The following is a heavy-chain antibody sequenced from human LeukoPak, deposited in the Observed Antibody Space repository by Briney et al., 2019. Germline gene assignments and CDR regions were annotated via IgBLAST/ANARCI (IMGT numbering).Heavy chain of an antibody. Sequence: GESLKISCKGSGYSFSSYWIGWVRQMPGKGLEWMGIIYSGDSDTTYSPSFQGQVIISADKSINSAYLQGSSLKASDTAMYYCARRTGPLYFDYWGQGTLVTVSS. CDR1: GYSFSSYW. D-gene: IGHD1-14*01. J-gene: IGHJ4*02. V-gene: IGHV5-51*01. CDR3: ARRTGPLYFDY. CDR2: IYSGDSDT.